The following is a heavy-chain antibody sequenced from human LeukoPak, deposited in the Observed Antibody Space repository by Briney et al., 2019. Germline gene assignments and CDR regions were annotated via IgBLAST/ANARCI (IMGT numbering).Heavy chain of an antibody. CDR2: IYPRDGST. D-gene: IGHD1-26*01. J-gene: IGHJ5*02. V-gene: IGHV1-46*01. CDR1: GYTFTSNY. Sequence: ASVKVSCKASGYTFTSNYIHWVRQAPGQGLEWMGMIYPRDGSTSYAQKFQGRVTMTRDTSTSTVYMELSSLRSEDTAVYYCARDTFGGSFKAWGQGTLVTVSS. CDR3: ARDTFGGSFKA.